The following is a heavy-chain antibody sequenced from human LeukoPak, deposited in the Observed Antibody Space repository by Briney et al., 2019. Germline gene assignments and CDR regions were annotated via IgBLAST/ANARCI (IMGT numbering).Heavy chain of an antibody. CDR1: GGSFSGYY. CDR3: AREEVQYFDWYRSSRYDMDV. Sequence: SETLSLTCAVYGGSFSGYYWSWIRQPPGKGLEWIGEVNHSGSTNYNPSLKSRDTISVDTSKNQFSLKLSSVTAADTAVYYCAREEVQYFDWYRSSRYDMDVWGQGTTVTVSS. D-gene: IGHD3-9*01. V-gene: IGHV4-34*01. J-gene: IGHJ6*02. CDR2: VNHSGST.